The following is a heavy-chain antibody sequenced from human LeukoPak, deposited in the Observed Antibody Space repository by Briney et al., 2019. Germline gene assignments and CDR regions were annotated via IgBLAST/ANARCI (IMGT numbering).Heavy chain of an antibody. CDR3: ARDMELST. J-gene: IGHJ3*01. CDR1: GFTFSDSA. V-gene: IGHV3-23*01. Sequence: PGGSLRRSCAASGFTFSDSAMTWVRQAQGNGLEWLSLISFSGNNAYYADSVKGRFTISRDNSQDTLYLQIHSLRAEDTAMYCCARDMELSTWGLGTMVTVSS. D-gene: IGHD3-16*02. CDR2: ISFSGNNA.